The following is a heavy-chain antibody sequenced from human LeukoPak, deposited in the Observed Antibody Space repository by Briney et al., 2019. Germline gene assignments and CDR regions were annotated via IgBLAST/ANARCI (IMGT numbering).Heavy chain of an antibody. J-gene: IGHJ4*02. CDR3: ARASSYGYQFDY. CDR1: GYTFTNYA. Sequence: ASVKVSCKASGYTFTNYAIHWVRQAPGQRLEWVGWINAANGDTKYSQKFQGRVTITRDTSASTAYMELSSLRSEDTAVYYCARASSYGYQFDYWGQGTLVTVSS. CDR2: INAANGDT. D-gene: IGHD5-18*01. V-gene: IGHV1-3*01.